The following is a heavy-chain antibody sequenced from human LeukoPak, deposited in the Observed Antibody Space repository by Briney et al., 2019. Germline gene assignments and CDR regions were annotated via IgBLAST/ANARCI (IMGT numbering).Heavy chain of an antibody. V-gene: IGHV1-2*02. CDR3: ARDPKVLRYFDWLLAESWFDP. J-gene: IGHJ5*02. CDR1: GYTFTGYY. CDR2: INPNSGGT. Sequence: ASVKVSCKASGYTFTGYYMHWVRQAPGQGLEWMGWINPNSGGTNYAQKFQGRVTMTRDTSISTAYMELSRLRSDDTAVYYCARDPKVLRYFDWLLAESWFDPWGQGTLVTVSS. D-gene: IGHD3-9*01.